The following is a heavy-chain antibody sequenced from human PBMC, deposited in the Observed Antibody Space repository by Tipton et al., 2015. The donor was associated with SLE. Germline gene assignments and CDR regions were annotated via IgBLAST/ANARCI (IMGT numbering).Heavy chain of an antibody. CDR2: IFYSGIT. J-gene: IGHJ5*02. CDR3: ARAQRLVRWFDP. D-gene: IGHD6-13*01. V-gene: IGHV4-31*03. Sequence: TLSLTCSVSGVSINNGYYYWSWIRQHPGRGLEWIGSIFYSGITYYNPSLKSRVVISVDTSKNQFSLKVSSVTAADTAVYYCARAQRLVRWFDPWGQGTLVTVSS. CDR1: GVSINNGYYY.